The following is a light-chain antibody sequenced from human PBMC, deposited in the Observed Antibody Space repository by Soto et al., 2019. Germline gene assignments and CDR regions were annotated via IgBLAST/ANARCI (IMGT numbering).Light chain of an antibody. V-gene: IGKV3D-20*02. J-gene: IGKJ1*01. CDR2: GAS. Sequence: EIVLAQSPGTLSLSPGERATLSCRASQSVTNSFLAWYQQKPGQAPRLLIYGASTRAPGIPDRFSGSGSGTDFTLTISRLEPEDFAVYYCQQRSNWAWTFGQGTKVDIK. CDR1: QSVTNSF. CDR3: QQRSNWAWT.